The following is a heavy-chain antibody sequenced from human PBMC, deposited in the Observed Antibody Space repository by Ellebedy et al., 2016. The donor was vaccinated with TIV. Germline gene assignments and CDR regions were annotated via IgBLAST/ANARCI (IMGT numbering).Heavy chain of an antibody. CDR2: ISYSGST. J-gene: IGHJ4*02. Sequence: MPSETLSLTCTISGGSISSYYWSWIRQPPGKGLEWIGYISYSGSTNYNPSLKSRVTISVDTSKNQFSLRLRSVTAADTAVYYCARDTRLGFDYWGQGTLVTVSS. CDR1: GGSISSYY. D-gene: IGHD3-22*01. V-gene: IGHV4-59*01. CDR3: ARDTRLGFDY.